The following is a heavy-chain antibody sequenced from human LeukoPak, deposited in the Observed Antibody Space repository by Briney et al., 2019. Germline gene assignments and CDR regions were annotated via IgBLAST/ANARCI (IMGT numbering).Heavy chain of an antibody. V-gene: IGHV3-23*01. J-gene: IGHJ6*02. CDR1: GFTFSSYA. D-gene: IGHD3-22*01. CDR2: ISGSGGST. CDR3: AKYNYYDSSGYIYDMDV. Sequence: PGGSLRLSCAASGFTFSSYAMSWVRQAPGKGLEWVSAISGSGGSTYYADSVKGRFTISRDNSKNTLYLQMNSLRAEDTAVYYCAKYNYYDSSGYIYDMDVWGQGTTVTVSS.